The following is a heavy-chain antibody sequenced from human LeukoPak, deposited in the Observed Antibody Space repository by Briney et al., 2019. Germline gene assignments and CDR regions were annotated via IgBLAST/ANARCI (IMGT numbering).Heavy chain of an antibody. V-gene: IGHV3-23*01. CDR3: AKSIYYYGSGSYCPLHY. J-gene: IGHJ4*02. D-gene: IGHD3-10*01. CDR1: GFTFSSYA. Sequence: GGSLRLSCAASGFTFSSYAMSWVRQAPGKGLEWVSAISGSGGSTYYADSVKGRFTISRDNSRNTLYLQMNSLRAEDTAVYYCAKSIYYYGSGSYCPLHYWGQGALVTVSS. CDR2: ISGSGGST.